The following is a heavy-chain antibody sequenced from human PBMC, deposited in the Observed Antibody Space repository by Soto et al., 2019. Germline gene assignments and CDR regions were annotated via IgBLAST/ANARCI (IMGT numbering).Heavy chain of an antibody. Sequence: PGGSLRLSCAASGFTFSSYSMNWVRQAPGKGLEWVSSISSSSSYIYYADSVKGRFTISRDNAKNSLYLQMNSLRAEDTAVYYCARTDHEGNYFDYWGQGTLVTVSS. V-gene: IGHV3-21*01. J-gene: IGHJ4*02. CDR2: ISSSSSYI. D-gene: IGHD3-10*01. CDR3: ARTDHEGNYFDY. CDR1: GFTFSSYS.